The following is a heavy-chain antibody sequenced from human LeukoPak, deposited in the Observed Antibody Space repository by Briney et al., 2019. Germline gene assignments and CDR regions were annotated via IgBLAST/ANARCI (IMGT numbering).Heavy chain of an antibody. CDR3: AKDSKRYYFDY. CDR2: ISYDGSNK. J-gene: IGHJ4*02. CDR1: XXXG. V-gene: IGHV3-30*18. D-gene: IGHD6-25*01. Sequence: XXXGMHWVRQXXGXGLEWVAVISYDGSNKYYADSVKGRFTISRDNSKNTLYLQMNSLRAEDTAVYYCAKDSKRYYFDYWGQGTLVTVSS.